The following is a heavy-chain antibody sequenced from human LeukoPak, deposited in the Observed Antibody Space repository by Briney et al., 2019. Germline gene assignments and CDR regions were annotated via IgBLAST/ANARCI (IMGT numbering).Heavy chain of an antibody. CDR2: ISGSGGST. J-gene: IGHJ4*02. Sequence: GGSLRLSCAATGFTFSSYAMSWVRQAPGKGLEWVSVISGSGGSTYYADSVKGRFTISRDNSKNTLYLQMDTLRAEDTAVYYCAKVPGSSITRYFYFDYWGQGTLVPVSS. V-gene: IGHV3-23*01. D-gene: IGHD6-13*01. CDR3: AKVPGSSITRYFYFDY. CDR1: GFTFSSYA.